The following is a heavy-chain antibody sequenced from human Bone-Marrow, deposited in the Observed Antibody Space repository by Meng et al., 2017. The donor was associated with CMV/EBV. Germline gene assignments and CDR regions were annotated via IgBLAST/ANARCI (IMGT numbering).Heavy chain of an antibody. Sequence: GSLRLSCTVSGYSISSGYYWGWIRQPPGKGLEWIGSIYHSGSTYYNPSLKSRVTISVDTSKNQFSLKLSSVTAADTAVYYCARDTGYYDSSRAFDPCGQGTLVTVSS. D-gene: IGHD3-22*01. CDR3: ARDTGYYDSSRAFDP. CDR2: IYHSGST. J-gene: IGHJ5*02. CDR1: GYSISSGYY. V-gene: IGHV4-38-2*02.